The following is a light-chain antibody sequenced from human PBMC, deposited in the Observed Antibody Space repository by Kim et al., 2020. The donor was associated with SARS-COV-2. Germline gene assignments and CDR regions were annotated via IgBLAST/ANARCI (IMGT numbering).Light chain of an antibody. Sequence: EIVLTQSPGTLSLSPGERATLSCRTSQSVSSHCLAWYQQKPGQAPSLLIYSVSTRATGIPDRFSGSGSGTDFTLTISRLQPEDFAVYYCQQYDISPPYTFGQGTKLEI. J-gene: IGKJ2*01. V-gene: IGKV3-20*01. CDR2: SVS. CDR3: QQYDISPPYT. CDR1: QSVSSHC.